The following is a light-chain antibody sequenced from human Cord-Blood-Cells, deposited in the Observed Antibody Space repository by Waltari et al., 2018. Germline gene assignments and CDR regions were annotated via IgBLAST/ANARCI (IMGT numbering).Light chain of an antibody. CDR2: EGS. CDR3: CSYAGSSWV. J-gene: IGLJ3*02. Sequence: QSALTQPASVSGSPGQSITISCTGTSSDVGSYKLVSWYQQHPGKAPKLMIYEGSKRPSGVSNRFSGSKSGNTASLTISGLQAEDEADYYCCSYAGSSWVFGGGTKLTVL. CDR1: SSDVGSYKL. V-gene: IGLV2-23*01.